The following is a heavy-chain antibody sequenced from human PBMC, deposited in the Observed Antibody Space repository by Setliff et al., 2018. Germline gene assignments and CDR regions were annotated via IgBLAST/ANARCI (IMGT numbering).Heavy chain of an antibody. Sequence: ASVKVSCKASGYTFTTYGISWVRQAPGQGLEWMGWIGARNVKTNYAQKFQDRVTMTTDTSTSTGYMELRSLTSDDTAVYYCARRWETGDQDAYDIWGQGTMVTRLL. CDR1: GYTFTTYG. CDR2: IGARNVKT. V-gene: IGHV1-18*04. CDR3: ARRWETGDQDAYDI. J-gene: IGHJ3*02. D-gene: IGHD7-27*01.